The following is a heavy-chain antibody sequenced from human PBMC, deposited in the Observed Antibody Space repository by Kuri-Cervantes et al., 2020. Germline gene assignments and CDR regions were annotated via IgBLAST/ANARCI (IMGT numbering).Heavy chain of an antibody. V-gene: IGHV3-48*03. CDR1: GFTFSSYE. Sequence: GESLKISCAASGFTFSSYEMNWVRQAPGKGLEWVSYISSSGSTIYYADSVKGRFTISRDNSKNTLYLQMNSLRAEDTAVYYCAKVVAYGSGSYYNDWGQGTLVTVSS. CDR3: AKVVAYGSGSYYND. J-gene: IGHJ4*02. D-gene: IGHD3-10*01. CDR2: ISSSGSTI.